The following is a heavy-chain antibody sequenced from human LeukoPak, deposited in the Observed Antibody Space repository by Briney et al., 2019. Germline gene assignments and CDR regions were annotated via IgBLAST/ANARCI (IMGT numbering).Heavy chain of an antibody. D-gene: IGHD6-13*01. CDR2: ISYNGDNK. J-gene: IGHJ4*02. CDR1: GFTFSSYA. CDR3: AREAAAILGL. V-gene: IGHV3-30-3*01. Sequence: GGSLRLSCAASGFTFSSYAVHWVRQAPGKGLDWVAVISYNGDNKYYADSVKGRFTISRDNSVNALYLQMNSLRAEDTAVYYCAREAAAILGLWGQGTLVTVSS.